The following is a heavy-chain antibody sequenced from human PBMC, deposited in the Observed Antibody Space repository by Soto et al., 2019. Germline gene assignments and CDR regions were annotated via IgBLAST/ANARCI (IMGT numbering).Heavy chain of an antibody. V-gene: IGHV3-21*01. J-gene: IGHJ4*02. CDR1: GFTFSSYS. CDR2: ISSSSSYI. CDR3: ARNTYYYGSGSYTNPFDY. Sequence: GGSLRLSCAASGFTFSSYSMNWVRQAPGKGLEWVSSISSSSSYIYYADSVKGRFTISRDNAKNSLYLQMNSLRAEDTAVYYCARNTYYYGSGSYTNPFDYWGQGTLVTVSS. D-gene: IGHD3-10*01.